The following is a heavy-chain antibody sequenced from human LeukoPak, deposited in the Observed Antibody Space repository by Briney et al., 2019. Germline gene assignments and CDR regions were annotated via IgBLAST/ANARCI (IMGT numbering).Heavy chain of an antibody. Sequence: GGSLRLSCAASGFTFSDYYMIWIRQAPGKGLEWVSYISSGGSPIYYADSVKGRFTISRDNAKNSLYLQMNSLRADDTAVYYCARSIDYGAFDIWGQGTMVTVSS. CDR2: ISSGGSPI. J-gene: IGHJ3*02. CDR1: GFTFSDYY. D-gene: IGHD4-17*01. CDR3: ARSIDYGAFDI. V-gene: IGHV3-11*01.